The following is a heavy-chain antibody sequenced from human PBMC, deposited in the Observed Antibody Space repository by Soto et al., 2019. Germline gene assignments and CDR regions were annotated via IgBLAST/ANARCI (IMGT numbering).Heavy chain of an antibody. CDR2: IYYSGST. Sequence: PSETLSLTCTVSGGSISSSSYYWGWIRQPPGKGLEWIGSIYYSGSTYYNPSLKSRVTISVDTSKNQFSLKLSSVTAADTAVYYCASGIGAARPGGYYYYYGMDVWGQGTTVTVSS. D-gene: IGHD6-6*01. J-gene: IGHJ6*02. CDR1: GGSISSSSYY. CDR3: ASGIGAARPGGYYYYYGMDV. V-gene: IGHV4-39*01.